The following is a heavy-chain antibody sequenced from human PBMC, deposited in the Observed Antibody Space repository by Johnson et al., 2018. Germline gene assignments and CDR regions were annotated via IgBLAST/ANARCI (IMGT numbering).Heavy chain of an antibody. D-gene: IGHD2-21*01. CDR3: VRGAYNFDF. V-gene: IGHV3-7*01. J-gene: IGHJ4*02. CDR1: GFTFSPFS. Sequence: QLVESGGDVVQPGGSLRXSCXASGFTFSPFSMTWVRQAPGKGLEWVANINSAGSEKYYVDSVKGRFTISRDNAKNSLYLQMSSLGAEDMAVYYCVRGAYNFDFWGQGTLVTVSA. CDR2: INSAGSEK.